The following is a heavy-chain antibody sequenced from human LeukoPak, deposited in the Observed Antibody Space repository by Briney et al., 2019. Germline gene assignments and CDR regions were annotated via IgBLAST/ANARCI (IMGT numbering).Heavy chain of an antibody. J-gene: IGHJ5*02. D-gene: IGHD6-13*01. V-gene: IGHV3-66*02. Sequence: GGSLRLSCAASGLTVSSNYMSWVRQAPGKGLEWVSVIYSGGSTYYADSVKGRFTISRDNSKNTLYLQMNSLTAEDTAVYYCAGTAAGTRWFDPWGQGTLVTVSS. CDR2: IYSGGST. CDR1: GLTVSSNY. CDR3: AGTAAGTRWFDP.